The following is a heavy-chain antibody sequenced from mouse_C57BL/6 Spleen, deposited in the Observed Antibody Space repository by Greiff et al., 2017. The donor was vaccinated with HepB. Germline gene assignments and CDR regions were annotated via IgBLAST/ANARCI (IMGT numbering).Heavy chain of an antibody. J-gene: IGHJ2*01. CDR1: GYTFTDYY. V-gene: IGHV1-26*01. Sequence: VQLQQSGPELVKPGASVKISCKASGYTFTDYYMNWVKQSHGKSLEWIGDINPNNGGTSYNQKFKGKATLTVDKSSSTAYMELRSLTSEDSAVYYCAVGYYGSRYFAYWGQGTTLTVSS. CDR2: INPNNGGT. CDR3: AVGYYGSRYFAY. D-gene: IGHD1-1*01.